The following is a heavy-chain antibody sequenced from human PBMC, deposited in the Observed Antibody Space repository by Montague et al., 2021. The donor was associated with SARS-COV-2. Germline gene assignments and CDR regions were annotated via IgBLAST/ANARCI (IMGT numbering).Heavy chain of an antibody. CDR3: ARDWWNGDWLFGLYYYYGMDV. CDR1: GFTFSSYG. CDR2: IWYDGSNK. J-gene: IGHJ6*02. Sequence: SLRLSCAASGFTFSSYGMHWVRQAPGKGLEWVAVIWYDGSNKYYADSVKGRFTISRDNSKNTLYLQMNSLRAEDTAVHYCARDWWNGDWLFGLYYYYGMDVWGQGTTVTVSS. V-gene: IGHV3-33*01. D-gene: IGHD3-9*01.